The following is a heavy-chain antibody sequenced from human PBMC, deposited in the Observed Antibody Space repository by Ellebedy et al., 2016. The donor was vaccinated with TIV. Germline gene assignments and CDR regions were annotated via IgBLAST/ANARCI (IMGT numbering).Heavy chain of an antibody. CDR3: ARRASCGGDCRRGEVDN. CDR1: GGTFNRFA. CDR2: INPNSGGT. V-gene: IGHV1-2*02. J-gene: IGHJ4*02. Sequence: ASVKVSCXASGGTFNRFAISWVRQAPGQGLEWMGWINPNSGGTNYAQKFQGRVTMTKDTSISTVYMELSSLRSDDAAVYYCARRASCGGDCRRGEVDNWGQGSQVTVSS. D-gene: IGHD2-21*02.